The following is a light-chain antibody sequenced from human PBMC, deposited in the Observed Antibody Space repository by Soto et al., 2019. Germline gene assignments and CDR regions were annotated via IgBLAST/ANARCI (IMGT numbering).Light chain of an antibody. CDR1: QSVSSSY. CDR2: GAA. J-gene: IGKJ1*01. CDR3: QQYGSSPVT. Sequence: DIVLTQSPGTLSLSPGERATLSCRARQSVSSSYLAWYQRKPGQAPRRLICGAASRATGIPDRFRGSGSGTDFTLSISRLEHEDFAVYYCQQYGSSPVTFGQGTKVDI. V-gene: IGKV3-20*01.